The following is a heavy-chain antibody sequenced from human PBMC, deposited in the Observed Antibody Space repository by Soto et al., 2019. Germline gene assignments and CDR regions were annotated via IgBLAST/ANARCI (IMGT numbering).Heavy chain of an antibody. V-gene: IGHV1-46*01. D-gene: IGHD1-26*01. Sequence: ASVKVSCKASGYTFTSYYMHWVRQAPGQGLEWMGIINPSGGSTSYAQKFQGRVTMTRDTSTSTVYMELSSLRSEDTAVYYCAGEALPSGSYSIFDYWGQGTLVTAPQ. CDR2: INPSGGST. CDR3: AGEALPSGSYSIFDY. CDR1: GYTFTSYY. J-gene: IGHJ4*02.